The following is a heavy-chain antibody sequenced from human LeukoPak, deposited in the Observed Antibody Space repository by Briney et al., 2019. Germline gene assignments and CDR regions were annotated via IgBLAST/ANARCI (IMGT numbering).Heavy chain of an antibody. CDR2: ISAYNGNT. V-gene: IGHV1-18*01. CDR3: ARSTRTYSWFDP. J-gene: IGHJ5*02. CDR1: GYTFTSYG. Sequence: ASVTVSCKASGYTFTSYGISWVRQAPGQGLEWMGWISAYNGNTNYAQKLQGRVTMTTDTSTSTAYMELRSLRSDDTAVFYCARSTRTYSWFDPWGQGTLVTVSS. D-gene: IGHD2-21*01.